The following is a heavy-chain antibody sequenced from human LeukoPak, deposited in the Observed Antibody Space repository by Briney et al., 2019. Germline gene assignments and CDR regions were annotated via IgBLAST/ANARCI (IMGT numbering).Heavy chain of an antibody. Sequence: PGGSPRLSCAASGFTFSSYSMNWVRQAPGKGLEWVSSISSSSSYIYYADSVRGRFTISRDNSKNTLYLQMNSLRAEDAAVYFCAKAPVTSCRGAYCYPFDSWGQGTLVTVSS. CDR1: GFTFSSYS. D-gene: IGHD2-21*01. V-gene: IGHV3-21*04. CDR2: ISSSSSYI. CDR3: AKAPVTSCRGAYCYPFDS. J-gene: IGHJ4*02.